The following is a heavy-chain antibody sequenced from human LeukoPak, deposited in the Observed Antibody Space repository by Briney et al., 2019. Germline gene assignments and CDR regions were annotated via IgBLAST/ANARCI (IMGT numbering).Heavy chain of an antibody. V-gene: IGHV3-9*01. CDR1: GFTFDDYA. CDR3: AKDINGVGLGYCTSGVCYTFDY. J-gene: IGHJ4*02. D-gene: IGHD2-8*01. CDR2: ISWNSANI. Sequence: PGGSLRLSRTASGFTFDDYAMHWVRQAPGKGLEWDSGISWNSANIDYADSVKGRFTISRDNAKNSLYLQMNGLRAEGTALYYCAKDINGVGLGYCTSGVCYTFDYWGQGTLVTVSS.